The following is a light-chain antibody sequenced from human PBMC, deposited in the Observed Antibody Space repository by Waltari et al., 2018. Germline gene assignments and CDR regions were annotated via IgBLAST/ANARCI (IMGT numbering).Light chain of an antibody. CDR1: QSVLYSSNNKNY. CDR3: QQYYDVPWT. J-gene: IGKJ1*01. V-gene: IGKV4-1*01. CDR2: WAS. Sequence: DIVMTQSPDSLAVSPGERATIHCKSSQSVLYSSNNKNYLAWYQQKVGQPPKLLIYWASTRESGVPDRFSGSGSETDFTLTISSLQAEDVAVYYCQQYYDVPWTFGQGTKVEIK.